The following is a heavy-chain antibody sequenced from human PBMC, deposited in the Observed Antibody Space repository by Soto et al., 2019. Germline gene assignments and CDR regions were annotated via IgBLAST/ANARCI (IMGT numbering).Heavy chain of an antibody. D-gene: IGHD4-17*01. J-gene: IGHJ3*02. CDR3: AKSPVTSGWGAFDI. V-gene: IGHV3-23*01. CDR1: GFTFSNYA. Sequence: EVQLLESGGGLVQPGGSLRLSCAASGFTFSNYAMSWVRQAPEKGLEWVSTITGSGGSTYYADSVKGRFTISRDNSKYTRYLQMNSLRAEDTAVYYCAKSPVTSGWGAFDIWGQGTMVTVSS. CDR2: ITGSGGST.